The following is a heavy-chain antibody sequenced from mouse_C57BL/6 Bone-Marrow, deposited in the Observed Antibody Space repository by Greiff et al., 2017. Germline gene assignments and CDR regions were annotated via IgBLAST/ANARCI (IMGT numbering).Heavy chain of an antibody. V-gene: IGHV7-3*01. Sequence: EVQLVESGGGLVQPGGSLSLSCAASGFTFTDYYMSWVRQTPGKALEWLGFISNNANGYKTEYSASVKGRFTISRDNSHSILYLRMTALRAKDSANYYCARWRLRRRTDYFDYWGQGTTLTVSS. CDR3: ARWRLRRRTDYFDY. CDR2: ISNNANGYKT. J-gene: IGHJ2*01. D-gene: IGHD2-2*01. CDR1: GFTFTDYY.